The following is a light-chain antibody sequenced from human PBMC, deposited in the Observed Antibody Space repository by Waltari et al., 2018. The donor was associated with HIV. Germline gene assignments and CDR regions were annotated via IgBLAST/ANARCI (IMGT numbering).Light chain of an antibody. Sequence: QSVLTQPPSVSAPPGQTVTISCSGSSPTLATAYVSWYQHVPGAAPKRLIYDNNKRPSGIPDRFSGSKSGTSATLDITGLQTGDEADYYCGTWDPRLSVGVFGGGTKLTVL. CDR1: SPTLATAY. CDR2: DNN. J-gene: IGLJ2*01. V-gene: IGLV1-51*01. CDR3: GTWDPRLSVGV.